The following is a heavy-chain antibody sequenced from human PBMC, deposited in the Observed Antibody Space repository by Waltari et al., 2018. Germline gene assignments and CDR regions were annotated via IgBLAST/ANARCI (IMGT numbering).Heavy chain of an antibody. J-gene: IGHJ6*02. Sequence: QVQLQQWGAGLLKPSETLSLTCAVYGGSFSGYYWSWIRQPPGKGLEWIGEINHSGRTNYNPSLKSRVTISVDTSKNQFSLKLSSVTAADTAVYYCARSRVDYCSSTSCYSYYYYGMDVWGQGTTVTVSS. D-gene: IGHD2-2*02. V-gene: IGHV4-34*01. CDR1: GGSFSGYY. CDR2: INHSGRT. CDR3: ARSRVDYCSSTSCYSYYYYGMDV.